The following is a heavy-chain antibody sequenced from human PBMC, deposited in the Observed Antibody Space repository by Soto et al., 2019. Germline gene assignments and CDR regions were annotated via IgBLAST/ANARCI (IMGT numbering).Heavy chain of an antibody. CDR1: GGSISSSSYY. J-gene: IGHJ2*01. Sequence: QLQLQESGPGLVKPSETLSLTCSVSGGSISSSSYYWGWIRQPPGKGLECLGNIYYSGSTYYNPSLKSRVTTSVDTSKNHFSLKLSSVTAADTAVYYCARVDTAMGPVRYWYFDLWGRGTLVTVSS. D-gene: IGHD5-18*01. V-gene: IGHV4-39*02. CDR2: IYYSGST. CDR3: ARVDTAMGPVRYWYFDL.